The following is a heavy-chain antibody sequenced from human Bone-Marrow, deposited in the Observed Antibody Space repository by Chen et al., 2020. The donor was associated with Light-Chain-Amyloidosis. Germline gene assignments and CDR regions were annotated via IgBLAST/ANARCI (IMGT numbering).Heavy chain of an antibody. V-gene: IGHV3-48*01. CDR2: INLDSTAT. CDR1: GFVFSAYS. CDR3: VRDHNWAFDI. Sequence: EVQLVESGGGLVQPGGSLRLSCVASGFVFSAYSMNWVRQAPGKGLELVSYINLDSTATYYPDSMRGRCTISGDNGKNSLYLQLNSLRAEDTALYFCVRDHNWAFDIWGQGTVVTVSS. J-gene: IGHJ3*02.